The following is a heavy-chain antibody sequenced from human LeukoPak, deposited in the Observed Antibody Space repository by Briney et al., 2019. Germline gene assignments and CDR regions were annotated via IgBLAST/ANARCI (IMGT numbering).Heavy chain of an antibody. Sequence: SETLSLTCTVSGGSISSYYWSWIRQPPGKGLEWIGSIYYSGSTYYNPSLKSRVTISVDTSKNEFSLKVRSVTAADTAVYFCARTHCEGDCFSAIRYWGQGTPVTVSS. CDR2: IYYSGST. CDR3: ARTHCEGDCFSAIRY. CDR1: GGSISSYY. V-gene: IGHV4-59*12. D-gene: IGHD2-21*02. J-gene: IGHJ4*02.